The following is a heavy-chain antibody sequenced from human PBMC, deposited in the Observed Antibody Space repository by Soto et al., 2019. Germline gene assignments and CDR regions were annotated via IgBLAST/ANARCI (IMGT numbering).Heavy chain of an antibody. CDR1: GYTFTSYG. CDR3: ARGRLVVAAIDYYYMDV. J-gene: IGHJ6*03. CDR2: ISAYNGNT. Sequence: ASVKVSCKASGYTFTSYGISWVRQAPGQGLEWMGWISAYNGNTNYAQKLQGRVTMTTDTSTSTAYMELRSLRSDDTAVYYCARGRLVVAAIDYYYMDVWGKGTTVTVSS. D-gene: IGHD2-15*01. V-gene: IGHV1-18*01.